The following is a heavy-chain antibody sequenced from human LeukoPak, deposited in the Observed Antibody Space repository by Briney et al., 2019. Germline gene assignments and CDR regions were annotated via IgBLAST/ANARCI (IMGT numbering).Heavy chain of an antibody. V-gene: IGHV1-18*01. D-gene: IGHD3-16*01. CDR2: ISAYNGNT. J-gene: IGHJ3*02. CDR1: GYTFTSYG. CDR3: AKAKGSHGGRAFDI. Sequence: ASVKVSCKASGYTFTSYGISWVRQAPGQGLGWMGWISAYNGNTNYAQKLQGRVTMTTDTSTSTAYMELRSLRSDDTAVYYCAKAKGSHGGRAFDIWGQGTMVTVSS.